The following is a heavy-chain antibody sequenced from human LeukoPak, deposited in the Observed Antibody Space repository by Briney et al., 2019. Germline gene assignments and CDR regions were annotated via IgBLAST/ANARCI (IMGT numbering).Heavy chain of an antibody. V-gene: IGHV3-30*18. D-gene: IGHD6-19*01. CDR1: GFTFGDYG. J-gene: IGHJ6*02. CDR2: ISNDGSHK. Sequence: GGSLRLSCTASGFTFGDYGMSWFRQAPGKGLEWVAVISNDGSHKYYGDSMTGRFTISRDNSKNTLYLQMTRLRFEDTAVYYCAKVLRYSSGLLYYYYAMDVWGQGTAVTVSS. CDR3: AKVLRYSSGLLYYYYAMDV.